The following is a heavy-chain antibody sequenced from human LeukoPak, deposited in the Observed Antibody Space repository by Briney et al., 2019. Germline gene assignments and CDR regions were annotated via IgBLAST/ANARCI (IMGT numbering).Heavy chain of an antibody. CDR3: ARVDYSNDVDY. CDR1: GGTFSRYA. J-gene: IGHJ4*02. CDR2: IIPIFGTA. D-gene: IGHD4-11*01. V-gene: IGHV1-69*13. Sequence: SMKVSCKASGGTFSRYAISWVRQAPGQGLEWMGGIIPIFGTANYAQKFQGRVTITADESTSTAYMELSSLRSEDTAVYYCARVDYSNDVDYWGQGTLVTVSS.